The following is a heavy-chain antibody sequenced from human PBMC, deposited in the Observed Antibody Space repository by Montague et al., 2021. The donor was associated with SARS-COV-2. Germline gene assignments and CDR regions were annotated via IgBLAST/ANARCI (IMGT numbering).Heavy chain of an antibody. V-gene: IGHV6-1*01. CDR3: ANFAVSGTTADY. CDR2: TYYRSKWFH. D-gene: IGHD6-19*01. CDR1: GDSVSSNSAA. J-gene: IGHJ4*02. Sequence: CAISGDSVSSNSAAWNWIRQSPSRGLEWLGRTYYRSKWFHDYALSVKSRIIINPDTSKNQFSLQLNSVTPEDTAVYHCANFAVSGTTADYWGQGILVTVSS.